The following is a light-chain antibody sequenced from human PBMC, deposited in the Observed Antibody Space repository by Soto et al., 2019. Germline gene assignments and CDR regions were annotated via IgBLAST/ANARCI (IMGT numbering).Light chain of an antibody. Sequence: EVVLTQSPATLSLSPGERATLSCRASESVFGYLAWYQHKPGQAPRLLIYDASNRATGVTARFSGSGSGTDFTLTISSREPEDFAVYYCQQRYRWPPITFGQGTRLDNK. CDR1: ESVFGY. CDR2: DAS. CDR3: QQRYRWPPIT. J-gene: IGKJ5*01. V-gene: IGKV3-11*01.